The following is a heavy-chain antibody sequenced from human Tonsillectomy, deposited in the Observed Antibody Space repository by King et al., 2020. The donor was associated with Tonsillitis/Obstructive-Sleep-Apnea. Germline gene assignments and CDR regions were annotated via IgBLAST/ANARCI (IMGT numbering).Heavy chain of an antibody. V-gene: IGHV4-31*03. Sequence: VQLQESGPGLVKPSQTLSLTCTVSGGSTSSGGSYWSWIRQHPGKGLEWIGSINYSGSTYYNPSLKSRVTISVETSKKEFSLKLSSVTAADTAVYYCAXELAXXXDXXXSLXSXYGVXVWGQXTTVTVS. CDR1: GGSTSSGGSY. CDR2: INYSGST. J-gene: IGHJ6*01. CDR3: AXELAXXXDXXXSLXSXYGVXV. D-gene: IGHD1-26*01.